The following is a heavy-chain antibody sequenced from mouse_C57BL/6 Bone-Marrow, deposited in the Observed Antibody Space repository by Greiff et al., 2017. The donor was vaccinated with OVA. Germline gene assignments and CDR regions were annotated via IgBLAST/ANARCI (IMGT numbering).Heavy chain of an antibody. Sequence: VQLQQSGAELVRPGASVKLSCTASGFNIKDDYMHWVKQRPEQGLEWIGWIDPENGDTEYASKFQGKATIPADTSSTTAYLQLSSLASEDTAGYYCTNPRDDGNAMDYWGQGTSVTVSS. J-gene: IGHJ4*01. D-gene: IGHD2-3*01. CDR1: GFNIKDDY. CDR3: TNPRDDGNAMDY. V-gene: IGHV14-4*01. CDR2: IDPENGDT.